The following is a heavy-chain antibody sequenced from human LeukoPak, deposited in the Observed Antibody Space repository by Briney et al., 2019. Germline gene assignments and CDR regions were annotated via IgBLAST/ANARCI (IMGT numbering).Heavy chain of an antibody. D-gene: IGHD3-9*01. CDR3: ARSPELRYFDWLSKKDYYYYYMDV. CDR2: IYTSGST. J-gene: IGHJ6*03. Sequence: SETLSLTCTVSGGSISSYYWSWIRQPAGKGLEWIGRIYTSGSTNYNPSLKSRVTMSVDTSKNQFSLKLSSVTAADTAVYYCARSPELRYFDWLSKKDYYYYYMDVWGKGTTVTISS. CDR1: GGSISSYY. V-gene: IGHV4-4*07.